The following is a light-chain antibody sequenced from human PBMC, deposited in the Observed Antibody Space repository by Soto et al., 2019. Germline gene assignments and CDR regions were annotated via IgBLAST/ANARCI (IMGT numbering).Light chain of an antibody. CDR1: TSDVGDYNY. Sequence: QSVLTQPASVSGSPGQSITISCTGTTSDVGDYNYVSWYQQHPGKAPKLMIFEVSNRPSGVSNRFSGSKSGNTASLTISGLQPEDEAAYYCSSYTSSSARVFGGGTKLTV. CDR3: SSYTSSSARV. V-gene: IGLV2-14*01. CDR2: EVS. J-gene: IGLJ2*01.